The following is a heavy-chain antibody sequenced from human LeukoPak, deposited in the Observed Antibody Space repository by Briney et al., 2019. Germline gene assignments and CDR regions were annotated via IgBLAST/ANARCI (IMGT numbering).Heavy chain of an antibody. Sequence: SQTLSLTCTVSGGSISSGSYYWSWIRQPAGKGLEWIGRIYTSGSTNYNPSLKSRVTISVDTSKNQFSLKRSSVPAADTAVYYCARSYGTNDYWGQGTLVTVSS. CDR3: ARSYGTNDY. V-gene: IGHV4-61*02. D-gene: IGHD4-17*01. J-gene: IGHJ4*02. CDR1: GGSISSGSYY. CDR2: IYTSGST.